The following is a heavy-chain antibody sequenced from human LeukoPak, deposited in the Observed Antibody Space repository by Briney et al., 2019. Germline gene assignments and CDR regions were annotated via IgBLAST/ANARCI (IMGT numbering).Heavy chain of an antibody. J-gene: IGHJ4*02. D-gene: IGHD2-2*01. V-gene: IGHV3-30*02. CDR1: GFTFSSYG. Sequence: GGSLRLSCAASGFTFSSYGMHWVRQAPGKGLEWVAFIRYDGSNKYYADSVKGRFTISRDNSKNTLYLQMNSLRAEDTAVYYCAKPTPNRGIVVVPAAHGGLDYWGQGTLVTVSS. CDR2: IRYDGSNK. CDR3: AKPTPNRGIVVVPAAHGGLDY.